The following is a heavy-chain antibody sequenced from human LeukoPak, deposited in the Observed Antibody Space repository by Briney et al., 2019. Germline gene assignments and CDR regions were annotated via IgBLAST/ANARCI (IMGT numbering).Heavy chain of an antibody. Sequence: GGSLRLSCAASGFTFSSYTMTWVRQAPGKGLEWVSSISSSSTYINYADSVKGRFTISRDNAKNSLYLQMNSLRAEDTAVYYCARDRSPGNFDYWGQGTLVTVSS. CDR1: GFTFSSYT. V-gene: IGHV3-21*01. D-gene: IGHD3-10*01. CDR2: ISSSSTYI. J-gene: IGHJ4*02. CDR3: ARDRSPGNFDY.